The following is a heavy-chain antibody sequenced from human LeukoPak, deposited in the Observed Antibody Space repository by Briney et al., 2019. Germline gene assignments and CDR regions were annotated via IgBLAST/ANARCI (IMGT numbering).Heavy chain of an antibody. V-gene: IGHV5-51*01. D-gene: IGHD2-15*01. J-gene: IGHJ3*02. CDR3: ARHRRYCTGSSCYSGAFDI. Sequence: GESLKLSCQGSGYRFTSYWVGWVRQMHGKGLEWMGIIYPGDSDTRYSPPFQGKVTISGDKSISTACLQWSSLKASDTAMYYCARHRRYCTGSSCYSGAFDIWGQGTMVTVSS. CDR1: GYRFTSYW. CDR2: IYPGDSDT.